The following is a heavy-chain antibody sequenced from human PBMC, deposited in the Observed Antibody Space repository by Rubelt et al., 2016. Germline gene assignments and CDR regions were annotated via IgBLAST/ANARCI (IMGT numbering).Heavy chain of an antibody. Sequence: QVQLQQWGAGLLKPSETLSLTCAVYGGSFSGYYWSWIRQPPGKGLEWIGEINHSGSTNYNPSLKSGVTISVDPSKNQFSLKLGSVTAADTAVYYCASRGYGSGNKGGYWGQGTLVTVSS. J-gene: IGHJ4*02. CDR1: GGSFSGYY. CDR2: INHSGST. CDR3: ASRGYGSGNKGGY. D-gene: IGHD3-10*01. V-gene: IGHV4-34*01.